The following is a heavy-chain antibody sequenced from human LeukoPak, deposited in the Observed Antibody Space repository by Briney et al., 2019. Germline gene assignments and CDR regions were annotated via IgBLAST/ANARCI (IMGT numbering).Heavy chain of an antibody. V-gene: IGHV5-51*01. D-gene: IGHD3-10*01. Sequence: GESLKISCQGSGYTFTSYWIGWVRQMPGKGREWMGIIDPRDSDTRYSPSFQGQVVISADKSINTAYLQWSSLKASDSAMYYCARSRWFGELSGNYFDYWGPGTLVTVSS. J-gene: IGHJ4*02. CDR1: GYTFTSYW. CDR2: IDPRDSDT. CDR3: ARSRWFGELSGNYFDY.